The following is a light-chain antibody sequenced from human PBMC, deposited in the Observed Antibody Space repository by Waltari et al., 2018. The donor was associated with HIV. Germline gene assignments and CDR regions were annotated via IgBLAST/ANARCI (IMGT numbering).Light chain of an antibody. Sequence: QSALTQPASVSGSPGKSIPISCTGTSSDVGGYNLVSWYHRHPGKTPKLMIYEGSKRPSGVSNRFSGSKSGNTASLTISGLQAEDEADYYCCSYAGSSTWVFGGGTKLTVL. CDR2: EGS. V-gene: IGLV2-23*01. CDR1: SSDVGGYNL. J-gene: IGLJ3*02. CDR3: CSYAGSSTWV.